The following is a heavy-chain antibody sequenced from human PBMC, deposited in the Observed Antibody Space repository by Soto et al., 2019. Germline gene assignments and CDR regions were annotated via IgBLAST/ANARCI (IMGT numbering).Heavy chain of an antibody. CDR1: GFTFSSYG. CDR2: IWYDGSNK. Sequence: SGGGVVQPGRSLRLSCAASGFTFSSYGMHWVRQAPGKGLEWVAVIWYDGSNKYYADSVKGRFTISRDNSKNTLYLQMNSLRAEDTAVYYCARDTGPYSSGWYGYWGQGTLVTVSS. J-gene: IGHJ4*02. D-gene: IGHD6-19*01. V-gene: IGHV3-33*01. CDR3: ARDTGPYSSGWYGY.